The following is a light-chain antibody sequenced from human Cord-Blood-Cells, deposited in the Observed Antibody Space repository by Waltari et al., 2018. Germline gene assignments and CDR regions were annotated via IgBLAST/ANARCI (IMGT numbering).Light chain of an antibody. V-gene: IGLV2-14*01. CDR2: DVG. CDR1: SSDVGGYNY. Sequence: QSALTQPASVSGSPGQSITISCTGTSSDVGGYNYVSWYPQPPGKAPKLMIYDVGNRPSGVSNRFSGSKSGNTASLTISGLQAEDEADYYCSSYTSSSTYVFGTGTKVTVL. J-gene: IGLJ1*01. CDR3: SSYTSSSTYV.